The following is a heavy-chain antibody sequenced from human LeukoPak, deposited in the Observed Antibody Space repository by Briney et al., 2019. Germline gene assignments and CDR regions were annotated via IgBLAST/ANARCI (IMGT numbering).Heavy chain of an antibody. CDR3: VRDYRAAAGEGA. J-gene: IGHJ5*02. CDR2: IDPNSGGT. CDR1: GYTFTGYY. D-gene: IGHD6-13*01. V-gene: IGHV1-2*02. Sequence: GASVKVSCKASGYTFTGYYMHWVRHAHGQGLEWMGWIDPNSGGTNYTQSFQGRVTMTSDTSIRTAYMGLSRLTFDDTAVYYCVRDYRAAAGEGAWGQGTLITVSS.